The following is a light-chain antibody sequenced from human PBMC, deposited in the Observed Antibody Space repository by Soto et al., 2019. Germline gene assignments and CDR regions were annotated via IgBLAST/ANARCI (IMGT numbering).Light chain of an antibody. CDR2: RNN. J-gene: IGLJ1*01. CDR1: TSNIGSNY. CDR3: ATWDDSPSGYI. V-gene: IGLV1-47*01. Sequence: QSVLTQPPSASGTPRQRVTISCSGSTSNIGSNYVYWYQQLPGTAPKLLIYRNNQRPSGVPDRFSGAKSGTSASLAISGLRTEDEADYSCATWDDSPSGYIFGTGTKVTVL.